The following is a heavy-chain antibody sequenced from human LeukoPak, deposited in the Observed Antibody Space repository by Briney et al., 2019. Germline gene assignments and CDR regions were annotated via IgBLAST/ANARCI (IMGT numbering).Heavy chain of an antibody. CDR2: INNWDNKA. J-gene: IGHJ5*02. D-gene: IGHD2-8*01. CDR1: GFTFSNSA. CDR3: AKEHGVWPLNWFGP. V-gene: IGHV3-23*01. Sequence: GGSLRLSCAASGFTFSNSAISWVRQAPGKGLEWLSAINNWDNKAYYADSVSGRFTVSRDSSKNTVYLQMNSLKAEDTAIYYCAKEHGVWPLNWFGPWGQGTLVTVSS.